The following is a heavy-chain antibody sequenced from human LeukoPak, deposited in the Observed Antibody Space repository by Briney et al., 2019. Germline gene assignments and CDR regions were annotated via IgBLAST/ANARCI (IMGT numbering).Heavy chain of an antibody. D-gene: IGHD4-17*01. J-gene: IGHJ2*01. CDR3: ARDYGDIPPDWYYDL. CDR1: GGSISSYY. V-gene: IGHV4-59*08. CDR2: IYYSGST. Sequence: PSETLSLTCTVSGGSISSYYWSWIRQPPGKGLEWIGYIYYSGSTNYSPSLKSRVTISVDTSKNQFSLKLSSVTAADTAVYYCARDYGDIPPDWYYDLWGRGTLVTVSS.